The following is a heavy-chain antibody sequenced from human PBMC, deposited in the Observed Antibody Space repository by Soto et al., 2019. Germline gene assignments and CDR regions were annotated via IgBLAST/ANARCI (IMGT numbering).Heavy chain of an antibody. Sequence: SVKVSCKASGGTFSSYAISWVRQAPGQGLEWMGGIIPIFGTANYAQKFQGRVTITADESTSTAYMELSSLRSEDTAVYYCAGFNPGYCSGGSCYRYYYYGMDVWGQGTTVTVS. D-gene: IGHD2-15*01. CDR2: IIPIFGTA. V-gene: IGHV1-69*13. J-gene: IGHJ6*02. CDR1: GGTFSSYA. CDR3: AGFNPGYCSGGSCYRYYYYGMDV.